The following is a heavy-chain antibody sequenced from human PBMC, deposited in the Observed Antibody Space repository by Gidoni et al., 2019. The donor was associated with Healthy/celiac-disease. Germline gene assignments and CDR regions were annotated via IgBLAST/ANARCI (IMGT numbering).Heavy chain of an antibody. CDR1: GGPISSGGSS. CDR2: IYHSGST. Sequence: QPQLQESGPGLVKPSQTLPLTCAVTGGPISSGGSSWSWIRQPPGKGVECSGYIYHSGSTYYNPSIKSRVTISVDRSKNQFSLKLSSVTAADTAVYYCARSRIPGDDAFDIWGQGTMVTVSS. CDR3: ARSRIPGDDAFDI. D-gene: IGHD2-21*01. V-gene: IGHV4-30-2*01. J-gene: IGHJ3*02.